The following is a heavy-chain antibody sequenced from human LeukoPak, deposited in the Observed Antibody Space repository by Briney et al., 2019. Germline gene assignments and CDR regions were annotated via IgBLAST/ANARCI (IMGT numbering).Heavy chain of an antibody. D-gene: IGHD5-24*01. CDR3: AKDAMATIYYWYFDL. J-gene: IGHJ2*01. V-gene: IGHV3-23*01. CDR2: ISGSGGST. CDR1: GFTFSTYA. Sequence: GGSLRLSCAASGFTFSTYAMSWVRQAPGKGLEWASAISGSGGSTHYADSVKGRFTISRDNSKNTLYLQMSSLRAEDTAVYYCAKDAMATIYYWYFDLWGRGTLVTVSS.